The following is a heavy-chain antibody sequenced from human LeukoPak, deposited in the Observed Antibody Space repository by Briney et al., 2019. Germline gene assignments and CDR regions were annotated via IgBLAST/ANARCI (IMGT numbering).Heavy chain of an antibody. D-gene: IGHD6-19*01. CDR1: GGSISSSSYY. CDR3: ARAGSGAYQDY. V-gene: IGHV4-39*01. J-gene: IGHJ4*02. Sequence: PSETLSLTCTVSGGSISSSSYYWGWIRQPPGKGLEWIGSIYYSGSTYYNPSLKSRVTISVDTSKNQFSLKLSSVTAADTAVYYCARAGSGAYQDYWGQGTLVTVSS. CDR2: IYYSGST.